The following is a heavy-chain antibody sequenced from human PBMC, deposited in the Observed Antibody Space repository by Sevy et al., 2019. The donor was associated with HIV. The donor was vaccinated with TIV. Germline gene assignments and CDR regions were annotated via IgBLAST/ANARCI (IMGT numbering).Heavy chain of an antibody. CDR1: AFTFSSYA. J-gene: IGHJ4*02. Sequence: GGSLRLSCAASAFTFSSYAMSWVRQAPGKGLEWVSTISGSGGSTYYADSVKGRFTISRDNFENTLYLQMSSLRAEDTAIYYCAKSSGPYCSSTSCYYDYWGQGTLVTVSS. D-gene: IGHD2-2*01. CDR2: ISGSGGST. CDR3: AKSSGPYCSSTSCYYDY. V-gene: IGHV3-23*01.